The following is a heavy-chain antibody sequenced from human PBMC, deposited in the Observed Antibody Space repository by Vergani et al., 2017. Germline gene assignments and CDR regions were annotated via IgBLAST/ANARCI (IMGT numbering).Heavy chain of an antibody. CDR1: GFGFKNFA. J-gene: IGHJ4*02. Sequence: QVSLVESGGGVVQHGRSLTLTCSASGFGFKNFAMHWVRQAPGRGLEGVATISKDGTHDYYEPSVRGRFAVSRDNFKNTMYLQMARLTTDDTAVYFCARVLTDIFVISCDYSHLLFYWVQGGLVTVSS. CDR2: ISKDGTHD. V-gene: IGHV3-30*03. CDR3: ARVLTDIFVISCDYSHLLFY. D-gene: IGHD3-22*01.